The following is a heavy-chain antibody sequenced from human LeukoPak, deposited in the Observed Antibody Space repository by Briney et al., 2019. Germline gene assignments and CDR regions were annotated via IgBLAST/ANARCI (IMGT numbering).Heavy chain of an antibody. V-gene: IGHV1-18*01. CDR3: ARVSGILTGLYDY. Sequence: ASVKVSCKASGGTFSSYAISWVRQAPGQGLEWMGWISAYNGNTNYAQKFQGRVTMTTDTSTTTAYMELRSLRSDDTAVYYCARVSGILTGLYDYWGQGTLVTVSS. CDR1: GGTFSSYA. D-gene: IGHD3-9*01. J-gene: IGHJ4*02. CDR2: ISAYNGNT.